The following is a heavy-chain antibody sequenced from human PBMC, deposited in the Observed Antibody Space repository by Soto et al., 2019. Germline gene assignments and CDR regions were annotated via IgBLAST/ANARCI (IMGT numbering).Heavy chain of an antibody. CDR3: ASIGTGVIITDPLDY. J-gene: IGHJ4*02. Sequence: QVQLVESGGGLVKPGGSLRLSCAASGFTFSDYYMSWIRQAPGKGLEWVSYISSSSSYTNYADSVKGRFTISRDNAKNSLSLQMNSLRAEDTAVYYCASIGTGVIITDPLDYWGQGTLVTVSS. V-gene: IGHV3-11*06. CDR1: GFTFSDYY. CDR2: ISSSSSYT. D-gene: IGHD3-3*01.